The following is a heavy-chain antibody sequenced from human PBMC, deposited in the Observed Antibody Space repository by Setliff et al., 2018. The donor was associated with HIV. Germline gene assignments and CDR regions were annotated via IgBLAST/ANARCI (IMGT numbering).Heavy chain of an antibody. Sequence: SETLSLPCSVSGGSITSCGYHWGWIRQPPGKGREWIGNIYYSGDTFYNASLRSRLTLSVDTSKNQFSLKLNSVTASDTAMYYCTRHRGQPWDAFDIWGQGTMVTVSS. V-gene: IGHV4-39*01. J-gene: IGHJ3*02. CDR1: GGSITSCGYH. CDR3: TRHRGQPWDAFDI. CDR2: IYYSGDT. D-gene: IGHD6-13*01.